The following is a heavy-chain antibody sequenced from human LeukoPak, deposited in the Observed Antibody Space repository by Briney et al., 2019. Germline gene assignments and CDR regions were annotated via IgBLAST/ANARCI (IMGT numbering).Heavy chain of an antibody. CDR1: GGSISSSYY. D-gene: IGHD3-10*01. Sequence: KPSETLSLTCTVSGGSISSSYYWGWIRPPPGKGLEWIGNVYYSGSTYYNPSLKSRVTISIDTSKNQFSLKLSSVTAADTAVYYCAKYSTYYPNWFDPWGQGALVTVSS. V-gene: IGHV4-39*01. J-gene: IGHJ5*02. CDR3: AKYSTYYPNWFDP. CDR2: VYYSGST.